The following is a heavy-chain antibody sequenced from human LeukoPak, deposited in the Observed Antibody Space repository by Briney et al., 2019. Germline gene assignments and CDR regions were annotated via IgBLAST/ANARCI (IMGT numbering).Heavy chain of an antibody. J-gene: IGHJ4*02. CDR3: ARDHYYGSGSSFDY. CDR2: IYYSGST. CDR1: GGSISSNSYY. Sequence: SETLSLTCAVSGGSISSNSYYWGWIRQPPGKGLEWIGSIYYSGSTYYNPSLKSRVTISVDTSKNQFSLKLSSVTAADTAVYYCARDHYYGSGSSFDYWGQGTLVTVSS. D-gene: IGHD3-10*01. V-gene: IGHV4-39*07.